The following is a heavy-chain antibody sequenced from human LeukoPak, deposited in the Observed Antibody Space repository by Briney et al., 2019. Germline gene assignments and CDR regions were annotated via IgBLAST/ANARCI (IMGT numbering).Heavy chain of an antibody. J-gene: IGHJ5*02. Sequence: GGSLRLSCAASGFIFSQYSISWVRRAPGKGLEWVSHIRSTGDTFYADSVKGRFTISRDNTRNSLYLQMNSLRAEDTAMYYCARDAGNSGYGCDLWGQGTLVTVSS. CDR3: ARDAGNSGYGCDL. D-gene: IGHD5-12*01. CDR1: GFIFSQYS. CDR2: IRSTGDT. V-gene: IGHV3-48*01.